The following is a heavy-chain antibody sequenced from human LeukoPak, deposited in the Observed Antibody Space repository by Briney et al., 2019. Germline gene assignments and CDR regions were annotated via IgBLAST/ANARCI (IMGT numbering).Heavy chain of an antibody. V-gene: IGHV3-7*01. CDR1: EFTFSNYW. J-gene: IGHJ4*02. D-gene: IGHD2-15*01. CDR2: IRQDGDEK. Sequence: GGSLRLSCAASEFTFSNYWMSWVRQAPGKGLEWVANIRQDGDEKRYMDSVKGRFSISRDNAKNSLYLQMNNLRAEDTAVYYCARYCSGLCTEYHFDSWGQRTLVTVSS. CDR3: ARYCSGLCTEYHFDS.